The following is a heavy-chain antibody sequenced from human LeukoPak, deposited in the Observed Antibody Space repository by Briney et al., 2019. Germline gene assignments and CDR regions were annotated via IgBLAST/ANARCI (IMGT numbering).Heavy chain of an antibody. CDR3: ARVVKYSSGPLTDLLPYYFDY. J-gene: IGHJ4*02. D-gene: IGHD6-19*01. CDR1: GSTFTNYY. Sequence: ATVKVSCKASGSTFTNYYMHWVRQAPGQGLERMGIINPSGGSTSYAQKFQGRVTMTRDTSTSTAYMELSSLRSEDMAVYYCARVVKYSSGPLTDLLPYYFDYWGQGTLVTVSS. CDR2: INPSGGST. V-gene: IGHV1-46*01.